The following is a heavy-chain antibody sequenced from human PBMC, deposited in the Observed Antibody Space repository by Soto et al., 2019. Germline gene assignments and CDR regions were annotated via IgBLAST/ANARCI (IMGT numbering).Heavy chain of an antibody. J-gene: IGHJ5*02. D-gene: IGHD2-21*02. CDR1: GYTFTSYA. V-gene: IGHV1-3*01. CDR3: ARSIVVVTAPFDL. CDR2: INAGNGNT. Sequence: ASVKVSCKASGYTFTSYAMHWVRQAPGQRLEWMGWINAGNGNTKYSQKFQGRVTITRDTSASTAYMELSSLRSEDTAVYYCARSIVVVTAPFDLWGQGTLVTVSS.